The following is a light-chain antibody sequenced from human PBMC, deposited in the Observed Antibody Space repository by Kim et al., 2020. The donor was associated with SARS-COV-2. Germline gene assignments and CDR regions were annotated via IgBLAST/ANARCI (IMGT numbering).Light chain of an antibody. CDR1: QSINDY. Sequence: VGNRVTINYGASQSINDYVAWYQFKLGKAPRLLIYRATTLNSGVPSRFSGGGSGTEFTLTISSLETDDFATYYCQQYMTWTFGHGTKVDIK. J-gene: IGKJ1*01. CDR2: RAT. V-gene: IGKV1-5*03. CDR3: QQYMTWT.